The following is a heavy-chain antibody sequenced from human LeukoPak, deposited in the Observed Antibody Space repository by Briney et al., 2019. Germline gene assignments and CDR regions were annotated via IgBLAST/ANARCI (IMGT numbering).Heavy chain of an antibody. Sequence: KPSETLSLTCTVSGGSISSYYWSWIRQPAGKGLEWIGRIYTSGSTNYNPSLKSRVTISVDTSKNQFSLKLSSVTAADTAVYYCARDVLLWFGGENWFDPWGQGTLVTVSS. J-gene: IGHJ5*02. D-gene: IGHD3-10*01. CDR2: IYTSGST. CDR1: GGSISSYY. V-gene: IGHV4-4*07. CDR3: ARDVLLWFGGENWFDP.